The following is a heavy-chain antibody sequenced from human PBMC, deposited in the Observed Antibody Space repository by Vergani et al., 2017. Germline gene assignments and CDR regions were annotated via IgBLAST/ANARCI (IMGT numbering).Heavy chain of an antibody. J-gene: IGHJ5*02. CDR3: AKEWGNDGGAKWGPFA. Sequence: EVQLVESGGGLVQPGRSLRLSCAASGFTFDDYAMHWVRQAPGKGLEWVSGISWNGGAIGYADSVKGRFTISRDNAKNSLYLQLNSLRAEDTAFYYCAKEWGNDGGAKWGPFAWGQGTLVTVSS. CDR1: GFTFDDYA. CDR2: ISWNGGAI. D-gene: IGHD3-16*01. V-gene: IGHV3-9*01.